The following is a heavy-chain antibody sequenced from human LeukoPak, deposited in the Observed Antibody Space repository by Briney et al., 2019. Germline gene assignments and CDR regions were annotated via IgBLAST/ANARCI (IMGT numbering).Heavy chain of an antibody. D-gene: IGHD2-15*01. CDR1: GFTFSSYG. J-gene: IGHJ4*02. Sequence: PGGSLRLSCAASGFTFSSYGMTWVRQAPGRGLEGISGTSGSGGSTYYANSVKGRFTTSRDNSKNTLYLQMNSPRAEATAVYYCAKNGGSQCSSHLDWWGQGTLVTVSS. CDR2: TSGSGGST. V-gene: IGHV3-23*01. CDR3: AKNGGSQCSSHLDW.